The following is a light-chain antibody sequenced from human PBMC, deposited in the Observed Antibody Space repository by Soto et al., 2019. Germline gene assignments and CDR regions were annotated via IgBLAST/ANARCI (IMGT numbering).Light chain of an antibody. CDR1: QSVSSGY. CDR3: QQYGSSPPFT. V-gene: IGKV3-20*01. J-gene: IGKJ3*01. Sequence: EMVLTQSPGTLSLSPGERAILSCRASQSVSSGYLAWYQQKPGQAPRLLIYGAYSRATGIPDRFSGSGSGTDFPLTISRLESEDFAWYYCQQYGSSPPFTFGPGTKVDIK. CDR2: GAY.